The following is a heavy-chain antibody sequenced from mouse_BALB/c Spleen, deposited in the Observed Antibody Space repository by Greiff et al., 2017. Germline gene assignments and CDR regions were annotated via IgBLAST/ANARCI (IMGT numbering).Heavy chain of an antibody. V-gene: IGHV1-82*01. Sequence: QVQLQQSGPELVKPGASVKISCKASGYAFSSSWMNWVKQRPGQGLEWIGRIYPGDGDTNYNGKFKGKATLTADKSSSTAYMQLSSLTSVDSAVYFCARFGDYAHYYAMDYWGQGTSVTVSS. CDR2: IYPGDGDT. J-gene: IGHJ4*01. CDR1: GYAFSSSW. CDR3: ARFGDYAHYYAMDY. D-gene: IGHD2-4*01.